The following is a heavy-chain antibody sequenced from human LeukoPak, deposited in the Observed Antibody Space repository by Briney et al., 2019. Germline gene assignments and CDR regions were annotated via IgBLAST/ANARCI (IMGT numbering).Heavy chain of an antibody. CDR1: GFTFSSYA. D-gene: IGHD1-20*01. CDR3: AKVYNWNDPSTYYFDY. J-gene: IGHJ4*02. Sequence: GGSLRLSCAASGFTFSSYAMSWVRQAPGKGLEWVSAISGSGGSTYYADSVKGRFTISRDNSKNTLYLQMNSLRAEDTAVYYCAKVYNWNDPSTYYFDYWGQGTLVTVSS. CDR2: ISGSGGST. V-gene: IGHV3-23*01.